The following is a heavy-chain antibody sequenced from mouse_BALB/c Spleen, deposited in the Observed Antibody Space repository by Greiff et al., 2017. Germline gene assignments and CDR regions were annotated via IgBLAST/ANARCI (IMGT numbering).Heavy chain of an antibody. Sequence: VQLKESGPGLVKPSQSLSLTCTVTGYSITSDYAWNWIRQFPGNKLEWMGYISYSGSTSYNPSLKSRISITRDTSKNQFFLQLNSVTTEDTATYYCARSRVYYFDYWGQGTTLTVSS. CDR2: ISYSGST. CDR1: GYSITSDYA. V-gene: IGHV3-2*02. J-gene: IGHJ2*01. D-gene: IGHD3-1*01. CDR3: ARSRVYYFDY.